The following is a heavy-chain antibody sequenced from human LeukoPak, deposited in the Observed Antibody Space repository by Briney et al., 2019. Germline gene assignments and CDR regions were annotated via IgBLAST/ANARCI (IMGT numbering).Heavy chain of an antibody. Sequence: SETLSLTCTVSAGSVNSGSYYWGWIRQPPGKGLEWIGSIYYSGTTYYNPSLRSRVTISLDTSKNQFSLKVSSVIAADTAVYYCARDSLAARHFDYWGQGFLVTVSS. V-gene: IGHV4-39*07. J-gene: IGHJ4*02. CDR1: AGSVNSGSYY. CDR3: ARDSLAARHFDY. D-gene: IGHD6-6*01. CDR2: IYYSGTT.